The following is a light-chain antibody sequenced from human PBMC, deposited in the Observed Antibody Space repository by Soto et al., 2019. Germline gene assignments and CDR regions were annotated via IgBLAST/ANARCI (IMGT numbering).Light chain of an antibody. V-gene: IGKV1-9*01. J-gene: IGKJ5*01. CDR3: QQLLSYPIT. Sequence: DIQLTQSPSFLCASVVERVTITFRASHGISSYLAWYQQKPGKAPKLLIYAASTLQSGVPLRFSGSGSGTAFTLTISSLQPEDFATYYCQQLLSYPITFGQGTRLEI. CDR1: HGISSY. CDR2: AAS.